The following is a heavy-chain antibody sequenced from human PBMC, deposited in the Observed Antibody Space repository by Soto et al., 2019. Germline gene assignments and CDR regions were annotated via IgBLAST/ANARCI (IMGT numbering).Heavy chain of an antibody. V-gene: IGHV3-74*01. CDR2: ITSDGTGT. Sequence: EVQLVESGGGLVQPGGSLRLSCAASGFTFENSWMHWVRQAPGKGLVWVSRITSDGTGTTYADSVKGRFTISRDNAKNTLYLQRNSLRAEDTAVYYCARSWGVWSQGTTVTVSS. J-gene: IGHJ6*02. CDR3: ARSWGV. D-gene: IGHD3-16*01. CDR1: GFTFENSW.